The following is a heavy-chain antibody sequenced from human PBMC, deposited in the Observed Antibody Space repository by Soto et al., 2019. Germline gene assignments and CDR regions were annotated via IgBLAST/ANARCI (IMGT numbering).Heavy chain of an antibody. V-gene: IGHV4-39*01. J-gene: IGHJ4*02. CDR3: ARPGYNEAGYFDY. CDR2: IYYSGST. CDR1: GGSISSSSYY. Sequence: PSETLSLTCTVSGGSISSSSYYWGWIRQPPGKGLEWIGSIYYSGSTYYNPSLKSRVTISVDTSKSQFSLKLSSVTAADTAVYYCARPGYNEAGYFDYWGQGTLVTVSS. D-gene: IGHD6-13*01.